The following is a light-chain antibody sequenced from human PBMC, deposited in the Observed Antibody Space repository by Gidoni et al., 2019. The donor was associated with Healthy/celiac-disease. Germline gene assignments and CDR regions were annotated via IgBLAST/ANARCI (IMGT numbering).Light chain of an antibody. CDR1: QSVSSN. J-gene: IGKJ2*01. Sequence: IVMTQSPATLSVSPGERATLSCRASQSVSSNLAWYQQKPGQAPRLLIYGASTRATGIPARFSGSGSGTEFTLTISSLQSEDVAVYYCQQYNNWTPRYTFGQGTKLEIK. CDR2: GAS. V-gene: IGKV3-15*01. CDR3: QQYNNWTPRYT.